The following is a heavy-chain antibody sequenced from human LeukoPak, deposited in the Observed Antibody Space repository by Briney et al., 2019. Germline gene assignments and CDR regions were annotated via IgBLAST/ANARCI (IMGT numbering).Heavy chain of an antibody. V-gene: IGHV6-1*01. J-gene: IGHJ4*02. CDR1: GDSVSSNSAT. CDR3: ARFLGTALDY. Sequence: SLTPSLTCAISGDSVSSNSATWNWIRQSPSRGLEWLGRAYYRSKWYYDYAVSVKSRITINPDTSKNQFSLQLNSVTPEDTAVYYCARFLGTALDYWGQGTLVTVSS. CDR2: AYYRSKWYY. D-gene: IGHD2-21*02.